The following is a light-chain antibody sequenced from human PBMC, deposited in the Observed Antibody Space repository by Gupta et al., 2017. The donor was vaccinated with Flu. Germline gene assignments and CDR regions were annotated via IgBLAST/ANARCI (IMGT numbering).Light chain of an antibody. CDR2: DAS. J-gene: IGKJ5*01. V-gene: IGKV3-11*01. CDR3: QQRSNWPPIT. Sequence: DIVLTQSPATLSLSPGERATLSCRASPSVSSYLAWYQQKPGQAPRLLIYDASNRATGIPARFSGSGSGTDFTLTISSLEPEDFAVYYCQQRSNWPPITFGQGTRLAIK. CDR1: PSVSSY.